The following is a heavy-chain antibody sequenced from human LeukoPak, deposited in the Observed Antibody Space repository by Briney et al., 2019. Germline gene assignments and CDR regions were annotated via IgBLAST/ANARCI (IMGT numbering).Heavy chain of an antibody. V-gene: IGHV3-30*04. Sequence: GGSLRLSCAASGFTFSSYAMYWVRQAPGKGLEWVAVISYDGSDKFYADSVKGRFTISRDSSKNTLYLQMNSLRPEDTAVYYCARAFPRDYYYMDVWGKGTTVTVSS. CDR2: ISYDGSDK. CDR1: GFTFSSYA. D-gene: IGHD2/OR15-2a*01. J-gene: IGHJ6*03. CDR3: ARAFPRDYYYMDV.